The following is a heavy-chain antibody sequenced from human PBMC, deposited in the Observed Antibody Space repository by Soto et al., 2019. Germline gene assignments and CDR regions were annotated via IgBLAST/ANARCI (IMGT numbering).Heavy chain of an antibody. J-gene: IGHJ4*02. CDR3: ARDRDSSGYRFDY. Sequence: WGSLRLSCAASGFTFSSYEMNCFRQAPGKWLEWVSYISSSGSTIYYADSVKGRFTISRDSAKNSLYLQMNSLRAEDTAVYYCARDRDSSGYRFDYWGQGTLVTVSS. CDR2: ISSSGSTI. CDR1: GFTFSSYE. D-gene: IGHD3-22*01. V-gene: IGHV3-48*03.